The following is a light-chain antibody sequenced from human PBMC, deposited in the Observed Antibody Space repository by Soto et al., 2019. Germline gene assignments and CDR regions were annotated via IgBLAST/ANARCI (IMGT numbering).Light chain of an antibody. J-gene: IGLJ3*02. V-gene: IGLV8-61*01. CDR3: VLYMSSGTWV. CDR2: NTN. CDR1: SGSVSTSYY. Sequence: QTVVTQEPSFSVSPGRTVTLTCGLSSGSVSTSYYPSWYQQTPGQAPRTLIYNTNTRSSGVPDRFSGSILGNKAALTITGAQAEDESDYYCVLYMSSGTWVFGGGTKLTVL.